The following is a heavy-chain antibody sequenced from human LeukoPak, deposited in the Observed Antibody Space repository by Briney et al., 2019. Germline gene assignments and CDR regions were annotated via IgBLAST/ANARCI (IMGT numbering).Heavy chain of an antibody. V-gene: IGHV1-18*01. J-gene: IGHJ5*02. D-gene: IGHD6-19*01. CDR1: GYTFTSYG. CDR3: ARERAVARNWFDP. CDR2: ISAYNGNT. Sequence: ASVKVSCKASGYTFTSYGISWVRQAPGQGLEWMGWISAYNGNTNYAQKLQGRVTITTDTSTSTAYMELRSLRSEDTAVYYCARERAVARNWFDPWGQGTLVTVSS.